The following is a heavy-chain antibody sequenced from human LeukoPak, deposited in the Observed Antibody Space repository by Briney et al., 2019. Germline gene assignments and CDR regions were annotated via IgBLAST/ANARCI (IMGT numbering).Heavy chain of an antibody. J-gene: IGHJ3*02. V-gene: IGHV3-21*01. Sequence: PGGSLRLSCAASGFTFSSYSMNWVRQAPGKGLEWVSSISSSSSYIYYADSVKGRFTISRDNAKNSLYLQMNSLRAEDTAVYYCARAGYSYGSDAFNIWGQGTMATVSS. CDR1: GFTFSSYS. CDR2: ISSSSSYI. D-gene: IGHD5-18*01. CDR3: ARAGYSYGSDAFNI.